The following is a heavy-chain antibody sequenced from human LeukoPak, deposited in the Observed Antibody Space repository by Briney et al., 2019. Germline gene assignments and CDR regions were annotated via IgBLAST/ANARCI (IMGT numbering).Heavy chain of an antibody. CDR1: GFTFSSYG. J-gene: IGHJ4*02. CDR2: IWYDGSNK. Sequence: PGGSLRLSCAASGFTFSSYGMHWVRQAPGKGLEWVGVIWYDGSNKYYADSVKGRFTISRDNSKNTLYLQMNSLRAEDTAVYYCARGVKSYSSSSGGYYYWGQGTLVTVSS. CDR3: ARGVKSYSSSSGGYYY. D-gene: IGHD6-6*01. V-gene: IGHV3-33*01.